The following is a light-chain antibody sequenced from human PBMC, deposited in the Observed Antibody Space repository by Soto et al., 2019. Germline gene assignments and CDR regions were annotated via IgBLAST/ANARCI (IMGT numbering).Light chain of an antibody. CDR1: TSNIGSHA. CDR2: TNN. CDR3: ATWDDSLKGV. V-gene: IGLV1-44*01. J-gene: IGLJ1*01. Sequence: QPVLTQPPSASGTPGQRLTISCSGSTSNIGSHAVNWYQFLPGTAPKLLIKTNNQRPSGVPDRFSGYKSDTSASLVISGLQSADEADYYCATWDDSLKGVFGTGTKVTVL.